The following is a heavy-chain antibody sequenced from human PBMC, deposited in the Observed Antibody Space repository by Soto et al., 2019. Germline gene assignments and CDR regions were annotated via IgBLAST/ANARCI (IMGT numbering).Heavy chain of an antibody. Sequence: SVKVSCKASGGTFSSYAISWVRQAPGQGLEWMGGIIPTFGTANYAQKFQGRVTITADKSTSTAYMELSSLRSEDTAVYYCARDQGYDYVWGSYRSYYYGMDVWGQGTTVTVSS. CDR3: ARDQGYDYVWGSYRSYYYGMDV. V-gene: IGHV1-69*06. J-gene: IGHJ6*02. D-gene: IGHD3-16*02. CDR1: GGTFSSYA. CDR2: IIPTFGTA.